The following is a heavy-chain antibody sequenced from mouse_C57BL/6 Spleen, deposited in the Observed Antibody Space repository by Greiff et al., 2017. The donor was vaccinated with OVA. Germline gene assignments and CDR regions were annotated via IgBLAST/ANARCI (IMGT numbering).Heavy chain of an antibody. Sequence: VQRVESGPGLVAPSQSLSITCTVSGFSLTSYAISWVRQPPGKGLEWLGVIWTGGGTNYNSALKSRLSISKDNSKSQVFLKMNSLQTDDTARYYCARNEGGSSYVNWYFDVWGTGTTVTVSS. CDR2: IWTGGGT. D-gene: IGHD1-1*01. CDR3: ARNEGGSSYVNWYFDV. V-gene: IGHV2-9-1*01. J-gene: IGHJ1*03. CDR1: GFSLTSYA.